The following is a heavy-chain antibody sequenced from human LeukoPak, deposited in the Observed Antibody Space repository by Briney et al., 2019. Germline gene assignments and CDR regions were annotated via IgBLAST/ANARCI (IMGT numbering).Heavy chain of an antibody. D-gene: IGHD3-9*01. V-gene: IGHV3-9*01. CDR2: ISWNSGSI. CDR1: GFTFDDYA. Sequence: GGSLRLSCAASGFTFDDYAMHWVRQAPGKGLEWVSGISWNSGSIGYADSVKGRFTISRDNAKNSLYLQMNSLRAEDTALYYCAKGIRYFDWSSFFDPWGQGTLVTVSS. CDR3: AKGIRYFDWSSFFDP. J-gene: IGHJ5*02.